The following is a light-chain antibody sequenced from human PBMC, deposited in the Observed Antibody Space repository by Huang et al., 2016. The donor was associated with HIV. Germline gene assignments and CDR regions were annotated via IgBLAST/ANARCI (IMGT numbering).Light chain of an antibody. CDR3: QQYTTYFPT. Sequence: DIQMTQSPSTLSASVGDRVTITCRASLSISSWLAWYQQKPGKAPKLLIYKASSLESGVPARFSGSGSGTEFTLTSSSLQPDDFATYYCQQYTTYFPTFGQGTKLEIK. V-gene: IGKV1-5*03. J-gene: IGKJ2*01. CDR2: KAS. CDR1: LSISSW.